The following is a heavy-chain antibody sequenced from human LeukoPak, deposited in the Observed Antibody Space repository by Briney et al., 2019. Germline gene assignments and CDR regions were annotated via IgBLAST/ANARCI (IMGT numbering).Heavy chain of an antibody. Sequence: PSGTLSLTCTVSGGSISSYYWSWIRQPPGKGLEWIGYIYYSGSTNYNPSLKSRVTISVDTSKNQFSLKLSSVTAADTAVYYCAREAYGSFLPYYFDYWGQGTLVTVSS. J-gene: IGHJ4*02. CDR1: GGSISSYY. V-gene: IGHV4-59*01. CDR3: AREAYGSFLPYYFDY. D-gene: IGHD3-10*01. CDR2: IYYSGST.